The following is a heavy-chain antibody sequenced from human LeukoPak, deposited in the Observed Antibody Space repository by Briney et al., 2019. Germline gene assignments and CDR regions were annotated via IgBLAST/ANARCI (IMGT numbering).Heavy chain of an antibody. J-gene: IGHJ4*02. CDR3: ARDLWLVNMIDY. CDR2: ISSSGSTI. CDR1: GFTFSDYY. Sequence: GGSLRLSCAASGFTFSDYYMSWIRQAPGRGLEWVSYISSSGSTIYYADSVKGRFTISRDNAKNSLYLQMNSLRAEDTAVYYCARDLWLVNMIDYWGQGTLVTVSS. D-gene: IGHD6-19*01. V-gene: IGHV3-11*01.